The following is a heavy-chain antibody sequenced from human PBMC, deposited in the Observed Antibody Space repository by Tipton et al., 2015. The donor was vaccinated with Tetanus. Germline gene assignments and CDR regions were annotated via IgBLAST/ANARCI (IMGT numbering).Heavy chain of an antibody. CDR2: VYYDGSA. D-gene: IGHD3-16*02. Sequence: TLSLTCTVSGDSISSSEYYWGWIRQPPGEGLEWIASVYYDGSAYTNPSLKSRIAISIDTSGSQFSLKVHSVTAADTAVYYCARHPLRPISSAGLGELSGGNWFDPWGQGTLVTVSS. V-gene: IGHV4-39*01. CDR3: ARHPLRPISSAGLGELSGGNWFDP. J-gene: IGHJ5*02. CDR1: GDSISSSEYY.